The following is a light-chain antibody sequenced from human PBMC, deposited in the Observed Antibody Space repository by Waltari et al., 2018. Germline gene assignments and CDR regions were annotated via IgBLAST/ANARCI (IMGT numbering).Light chain of an antibody. CDR3: QEYHTYRT. CDR2: RAS. J-gene: IGKJ1*01. V-gene: IGKV1-5*03. Sequence: VTITCRASQSISDWLAWYQQKPGKAPNLLIYRASSLESGVPSRFSGSGSGTEFTLTISSLQPDDFATYYCQEYHTYRTFGQGTKVEIK. CDR1: QSISDW.